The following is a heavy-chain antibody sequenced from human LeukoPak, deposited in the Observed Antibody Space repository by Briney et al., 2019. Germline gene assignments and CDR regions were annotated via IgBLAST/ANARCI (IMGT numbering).Heavy chain of an antibody. V-gene: IGHV3-66*02. CDR1: GFTVSSNY. CDR3: ARAYCSSTSCFLYFDY. CDR2: FYSGGST. J-gene: IGHJ4*02. Sequence: PGGSLRLSCAAPGFTVSSNYMSWVRQAPGKGLEGVAGFYSGGSTYYADSVNGRFTISRDNSKNTLYLQMNSLRAEDTAVYYCARAYCSSTSCFLYFDYWGQGTLVTVSS. D-gene: IGHD2-2*01.